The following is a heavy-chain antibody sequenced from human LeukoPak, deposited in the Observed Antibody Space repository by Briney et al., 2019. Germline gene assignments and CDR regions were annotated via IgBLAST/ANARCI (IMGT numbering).Heavy chain of an antibody. CDR3: ARDEVAYCSGGSCYSTWFDP. D-gene: IGHD2-15*01. CDR2: ISSSSSYI. Sequence: PGGSLRLSCAASGFTFSSYRMTWVRQAPGKGLEWVSSISSSSSYIYYADSVKGRFTISRDNAKNSLYLQMNSLRAEDTAVYYCARDEVAYCSGGSCYSTWFDPWGQGTLVTVSS. J-gene: IGHJ5*02. V-gene: IGHV3-21*06. CDR1: GFTFSSYR.